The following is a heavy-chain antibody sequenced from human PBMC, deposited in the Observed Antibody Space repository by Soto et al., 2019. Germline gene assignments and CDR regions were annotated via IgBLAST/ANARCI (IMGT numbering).Heavy chain of an antibody. D-gene: IGHD1-26*01. J-gene: IGHJ5*02. CDR1: GGSISSTFYY. CDR3: ARQKWEQPKWFDP. CDR2: IYYSGTT. Sequence: QLQLQESGPGLVKPSETLSLTRSLSGGSISSTFYYWGWIRQPPGKGLEWIGSIYYSGTTFYNASLKGRVTISVDTSKNQFSLRLTSVTATDTAVYFCARQKWEQPKWFDPWGQGTLVTVSS. V-gene: IGHV4-39*01.